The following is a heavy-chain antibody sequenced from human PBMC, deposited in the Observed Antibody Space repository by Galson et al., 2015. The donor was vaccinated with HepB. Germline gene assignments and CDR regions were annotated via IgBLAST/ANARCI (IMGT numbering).Heavy chain of an antibody. CDR2: ISGSGGST. CDR1: GFTFSSYA. Sequence: SQRLSCAASGFTFSSYAMSWVRQAPGKGLEWVSAISGSGGSTYYADSVKGRFTISRDNSKNTLYLQMNSLRAEDTAVYYCAKDGEMATISAAWGQGTLVTVSS. V-gene: IGHV3-23*01. J-gene: IGHJ4*02. D-gene: IGHD5-24*01. CDR3: AKDGEMATISAA.